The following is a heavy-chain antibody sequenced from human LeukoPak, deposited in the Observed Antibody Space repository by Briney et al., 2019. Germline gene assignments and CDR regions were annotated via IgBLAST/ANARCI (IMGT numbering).Heavy chain of an antibody. J-gene: IGHJ4*02. V-gene: IGHV3-20*04. CDR1: GFTFDEHG. CDR2: INWDGGST. CDR3: ARDSFSGSSLDY. Sequence: GGSLRLSCAASGFTFDEHGMSWVRQAPGKGLEWVSSINWDGGSTAYADSVKGRVTISRDNAENSLHLQMKSLRAEDTALYYCARDSFSGSSLDYWGQGTLVTVSS. D-gene: IGHD1-26*01.